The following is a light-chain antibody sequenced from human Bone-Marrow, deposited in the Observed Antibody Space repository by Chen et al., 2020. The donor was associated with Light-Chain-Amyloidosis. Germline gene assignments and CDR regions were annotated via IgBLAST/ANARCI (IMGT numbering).Light chain of an antibody. CDR2: DVI. Sequence: QSALTQPASVSGSPGKSITIPCTGTSSDVGGYNYVSWYQHHPGKAPKLMIYDVINRPSGVSNRFSGSKSGNTASLTISGLQAEDEADYYCGSYRSSTILLFGGGTKLTVL. CDR1: SSDVGGYNY. V-gene: IGLV2-14*03. J-gene: IGLJ2*01. CDR3: GSYRSSTILL.